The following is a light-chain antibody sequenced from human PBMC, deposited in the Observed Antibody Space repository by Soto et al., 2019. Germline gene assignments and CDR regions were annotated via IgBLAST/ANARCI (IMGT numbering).Light chain of an antibody. CDR1: QSVRSSY. CDR3: QQYSSSRT. Sequence: EIVLTQSPGTLSLSPGERATLSCRVSQSVRSSYLAWYQQKPGQAPRVLIYDASNRATGIPARFSGSGSGTDFTLTISSLEPEDFAMYYCQQYSSSRTFGQGTKVDIK. V-gene: IGKV3-20*01. CDR2: DAS. J-gene: IGKJ1*01.